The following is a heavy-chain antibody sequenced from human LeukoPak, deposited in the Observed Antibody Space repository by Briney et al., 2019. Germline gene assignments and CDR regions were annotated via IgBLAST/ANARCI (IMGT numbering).Heavy chain of an antibody. CDR3: ARGRSNYYGMDV. V-gene: IGHV4-31*03. J-gene: IGHJ6*02. CDR2: IYYSGST. CDR1: GGSISSDDYC. D-gene: IGHD1-26*01. Sequence: PSQTLSLTCSVSGGSISSDDYCWNWIRQHPGKGLEWIGYIYYSGSTYYNPSLKSRVALSVDTSKNQFSLKVSSVTAADTAVYYCARGRSNYYGMDVWGQGTTVTVSS.